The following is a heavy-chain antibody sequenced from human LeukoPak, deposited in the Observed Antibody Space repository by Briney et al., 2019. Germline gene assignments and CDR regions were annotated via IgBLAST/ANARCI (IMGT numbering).Heavy chain of an antibody. J-gene: IGHJ6*02. CDR1: GFTFSSYS. V-gene: IGHV3-21*04. CDR3: ARAFVDTAMVNYYGMDV. Sequence: GGSLRLSCAASGFTFSSYSMNWVRQAPGKGLEWVSSFSSSGSNIYYADSVKGRFTISRDSAKNSLYLQMDSLRAEDTAVYYCARAFVDTAMVNYYGMDVWGQGTTVTVSS. D-gene: IGHD5-18*01. CDR2: FSSSGSNI.